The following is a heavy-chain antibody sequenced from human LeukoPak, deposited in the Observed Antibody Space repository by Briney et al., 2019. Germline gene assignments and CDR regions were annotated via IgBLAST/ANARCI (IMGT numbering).Heavy chain of an antibody. Sequence: PSETLSLTCTVSGGSIGSYYWGWIRQPPGKGLEWIGYTYYSGTTNYNPSLKSRVTMSVDPSKNQFSLRLSSVTAADTAVYYCARGRGYCSNTSCYLFDYWGQGTLVTVSS. CDR3: ARGRGYCSNTSCYLFDY. D-gene: IGHD2-2*01. V-gene: IGHV4-59*01. CDR1: GGSIGSYY. CDR2: TYYSGTT. J-gene: IGHJ4*02.